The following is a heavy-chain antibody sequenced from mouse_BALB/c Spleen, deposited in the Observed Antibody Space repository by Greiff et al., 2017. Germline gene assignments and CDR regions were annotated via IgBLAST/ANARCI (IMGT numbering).Heavy chain of an antibody. CDR3: ARGGYRRDCFDY. CDR2: INPSTGYT. J-gene: IGHJ2*01. D-gene: IGHD3-1*01. Sequence: QVQLQQSGAELAKPGASVKMSCKASGYTFTSYWMHWVKQRPGQGLEWIGYINPSTGYTEYNQKFKDKATLTADKSSSTAYLQLSSLTSEDSAVYYCARGGYRRDCFDYWGQGTTLTDSS. CDR1: GYTFTSYW. V-gene: IGHV1-7*01.